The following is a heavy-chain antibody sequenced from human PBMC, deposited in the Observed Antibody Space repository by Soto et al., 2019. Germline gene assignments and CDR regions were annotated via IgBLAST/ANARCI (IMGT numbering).Heavy chain of an antibody. CDR2: GFHTGTT. CDR1: GDSVSSPYY. D-gene: IGHD6-19*01. CDR3: ARSAGWYAVHS. V-gene: IGHV4-4*02. Sequence: HVQLQESGPGLVKPSGTLSLTCAVSGDSVSSPYYWCWVRQPPGKGLEWIGEGFHTGTTSYNPSLRSRVTISMDKSINQFSLDLSSVTAADTAVYYCARSAGWYAVHSWGPGTLVIVSS. J-gene: IGHJ4*02.